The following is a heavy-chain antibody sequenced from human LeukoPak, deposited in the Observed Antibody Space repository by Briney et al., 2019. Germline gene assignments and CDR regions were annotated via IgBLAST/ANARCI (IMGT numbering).Heavy chain of an antibody. CDR2: TYSGGST. Sequence: GGSLRLSCAASGFTVSSNYMSWVRQAPGKGLEWVSVTYSGGSTYYADSVKGRFTISRDNSKNTLYLQMNSLRAEDTAVYYCARARPYYYYYMDVWGKGTTVTVSS. CDR3: ARARPYYYYYMDV. V-gene: IGHV3-66*02. CDR1: GFTVSSNY. J-gene: IGHJ6*03.